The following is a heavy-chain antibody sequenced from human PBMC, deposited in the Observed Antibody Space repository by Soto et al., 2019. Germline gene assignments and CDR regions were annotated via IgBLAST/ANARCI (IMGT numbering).Heavy chain of an antibody. CDR2: ISGSGGST. CDR3: AKAGGQYCSSTSCYYFDY. V-gene: IGHV3-23*01. CDR1: GFTFSSYA. D-gene: IGHD2-2*01. J-gene: IGHJ4*02. Sequence: GGSLRLSCAASGFTFSSYAMSWVRQAPGKGLEWVSAISGSGGSTYYADSVKGRFTISRDNSKNTLYLQMNSLRDEDTAVYYCAKAGGQYCSSTSCYYFDYWGQGTLVTVSS.